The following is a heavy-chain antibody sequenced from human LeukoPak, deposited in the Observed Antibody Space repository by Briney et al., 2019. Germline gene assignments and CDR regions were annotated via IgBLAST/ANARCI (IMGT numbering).Heavy chain of an antibody. V-gene: IGHV3-7*05. CDR1: GFTFSSYW. J-gene: IGHJ5*02. CDR2: IRQDGSER. CDR3: AMQTRYRDP. D-gene: IGHD2-2*02. Sequence: PGGSLRLSCATSGFTFSSYWMSWVRQAPGKGLEWVANIRQDGSERYYVDSVKGRFTISRDNSKNTLYLQMNSLRAEDTAVYYCAMQTRYRDPWGQGTLVTVSS.